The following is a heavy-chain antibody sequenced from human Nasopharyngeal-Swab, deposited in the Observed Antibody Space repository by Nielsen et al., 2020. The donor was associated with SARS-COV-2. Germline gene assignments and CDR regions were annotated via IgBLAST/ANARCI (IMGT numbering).Heavy chain of an antibody. CDR1: GFTFRSYG. CDR3: AKDSGLLWFGISDY. D-gene: IGHD3-10*01. CDR2: IRYDGSNK. Sequence: GGSLRLSCAASGFTFRSYGMNWVRQAPGKGLEWVAFIRYDGSNKYYADSVKGRFTISRDNSKNTLYLQMNSLRAEDTAVYYCAKDSGLLWFGISDYWGQGTLVTVSS. V-gene: IGHV3-30*02. J-gene: IGHJ4*02.